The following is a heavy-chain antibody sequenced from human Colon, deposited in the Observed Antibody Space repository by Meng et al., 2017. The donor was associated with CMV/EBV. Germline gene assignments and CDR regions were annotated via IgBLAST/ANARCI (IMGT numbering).Heavy chain of an antibody. D-gene: IGHD1-26*01. CDR2: IYWDDDK. CDR3: AHKSLPSAFFDY. J-gene: IGHJ4*02. V-gene: IGHV2-5*02. Sequence: QITLKEAGPTLVKPTQTLTLSCTFSGVSLNTYEVGVGWFRQPPGKAPEWLALIYWDDDKRYRSSLGNRLTLPHDASKNQVVLTMTDMDPVDTATYYCAHKSLPSAFFDYWSQGTLVTVSS. CDR1: GVSLNTYEVG.